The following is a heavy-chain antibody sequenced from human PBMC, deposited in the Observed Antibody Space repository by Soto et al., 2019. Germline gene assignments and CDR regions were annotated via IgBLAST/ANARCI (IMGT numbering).Heavy chain of an antibody. V-gene: IGHV1-46*01. D-gene: IGHD3-22*01. CDR3: AREGSGDSSGYWFDY. Sequence: ASVKVSCKASGYTFTSYYMHWVRQAPGQGLEWMGIINPSGGSTSYAQKFQGRVTMTRDTSTSTVYMELSSLRSEDTAVYYCAREGSGDSSGYWFDYWGQGILVTVSS. CDR2: INPSGGST. CDR1: GYTFTSYY. J-gene: IGHJ4*02.